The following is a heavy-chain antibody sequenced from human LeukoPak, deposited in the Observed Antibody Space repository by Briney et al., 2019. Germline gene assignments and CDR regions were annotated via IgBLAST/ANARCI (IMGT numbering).Heavy chain of an antibody. Sequence: PSETLSLTCTVSGGSISSSSYYWGWIRQPPGKGLEWIGRIYTSGSTNYNPSLKSRVTMSVDTSKNQFSLKLSSVTAADTAVYYCARESGWELLADAFDIWGQGTMVTVSS. CDR3: ARESGWELLADAFDI. V-gene: IGHV4-39*07. J-gene: IGHJ3*02. D-gene: IGHD1-26*01. CDR2: IYTSGST. CDR1: GGSISSSSYY.